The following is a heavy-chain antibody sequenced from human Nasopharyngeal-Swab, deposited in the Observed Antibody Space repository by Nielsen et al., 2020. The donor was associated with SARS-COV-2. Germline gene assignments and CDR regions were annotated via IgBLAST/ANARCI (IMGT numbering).Heavy chain of an antibody. J-gene: IGHJ3*02. Sequence: VRQAPGKGLEWVSFISSSSSYIYYADSVKGRFTISRDNAKNSLYLQMNSLRAEDTAVYYCARDRSTIWFGELPLDAFDIWGQGTMVTVSS. CDR3: ARDRSTIWFGELPLDAFDI. V-gene: IGHV3-21*01. D-gene: IGHD3-10*01. CDR2: ISSSSSYI.